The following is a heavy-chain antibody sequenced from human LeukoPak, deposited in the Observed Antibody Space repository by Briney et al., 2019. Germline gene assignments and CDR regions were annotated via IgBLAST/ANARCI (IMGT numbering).Heavy chain of an antibody. V-gene: IGHV3-48*03. J-gene: IGHJ4*02. D-gene: IGHD6-13*01. CDR2: NSSSGSTI. Sequence: GGSLRLSCAASGFTFSSYEMNWVRQAPGKRLEWVSYNSSSGSTIYYADSVKGRFTISRDNAKNSLYLQMNSLRAEDTAVYYCASKRKQQLGADWGQGTLVTVSS. CDR3: ASKRKQQLGAD. CDR1: GFTFSSYE.